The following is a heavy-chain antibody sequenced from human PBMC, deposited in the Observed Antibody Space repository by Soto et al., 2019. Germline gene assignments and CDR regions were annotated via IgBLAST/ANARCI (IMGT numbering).Heavy chain of an antibody. Sequence: SETLSLTCAVYGGSFSGYYWSWIRQPPGKGLEWIGEINHSGSTNYNPSLKSRVTISVDTSKNQFSLRLSSVTAADTAVYYCARGLGTIRYCGQGTLVTVS. CDR3: ARGLGTIRY. D-gene: IGHD3-3*01. V-gene: IGHV4-34*01. CDR2: INHSGST. CDR1: GGSFSGYY. J-gene: IGHJ4*02.